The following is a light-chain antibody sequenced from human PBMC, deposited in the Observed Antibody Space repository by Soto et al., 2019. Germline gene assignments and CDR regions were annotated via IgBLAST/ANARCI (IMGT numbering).Light chain of an antibody. CDR1: SSDVGAYDF. V-gene: IGLV2-14*01. CDR3: SSYTTSRAVL. J-gene: IGLJ2*01. CDR2: DVN. Sequence: QSVLTQPASVSGSPGQSIAISCTGTSSDVGAYDFVSWYQQHPGKAPKVMIYDVNHRPSGVSDPFSGSKSGNTASLTISGLQAEDDADYFCSSYTTSRAVLFGGGTKLTVL.